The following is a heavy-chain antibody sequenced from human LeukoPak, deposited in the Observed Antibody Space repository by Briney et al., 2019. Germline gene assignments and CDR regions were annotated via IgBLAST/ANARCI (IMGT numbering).Heavy chain of an antibody. D-gene: IGHD4-17*01. Sequence: GGSLRLSCAASGFTVSSNYMSWVRQAPGKGLEWVSVIYSSGMTYYADSVKGRFTISRDNSKNTLYLHMNSLRAEDTAVYYCARDLYGVSHNYWGQGTLVTVSS. J-gene: IGHJ4*02. V-gene: IGHV3-53*01. CDR2: IYSSGMT. CDR3: ARDLYGVSHNY. CDR1: GFTVSSNY.